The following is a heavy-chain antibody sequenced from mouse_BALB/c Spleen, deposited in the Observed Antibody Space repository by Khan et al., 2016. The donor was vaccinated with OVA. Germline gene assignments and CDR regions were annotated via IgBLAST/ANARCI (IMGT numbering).Heavy chain of an antibody. CDR3: ARRNYFGYTFAY. CDR2: ISPGSGDT. Sequence: QVQLQQSGAELARPGASVKLSCKASGYSFTDYYINWVKQRTGQGLELIGEISPGSGDTYYNEKFKGKATLTADKSSSTAYMQLSSLTSEASAVYFCARRNYFGYTFAYWGQGTLVTVSA. J-gene: IGHJ3*01. CDR1: GYSFTDYY. V-gene: IGHV1-77*01. D-gene: IGHD1-2*01.